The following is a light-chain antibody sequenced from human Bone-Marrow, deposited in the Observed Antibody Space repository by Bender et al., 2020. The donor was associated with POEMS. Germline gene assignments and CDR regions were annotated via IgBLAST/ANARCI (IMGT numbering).Light chain of an antibody. Sequence: SYVLTQSPSVSVAPGQTATISCGGDNIATRNVHWYQQLPGQAPIVVVFDDSDRPSGIPERFSGSNSRNTATLTINRVEAGDEADYYCHVWETDSDYHVIFGGGTKLTVL. J-gene: IGLJ2*01. CDR1: NIATRN. V-gene: IGLV3-21*02. CDR3: HVWETDSDYHVI. CDR2: DDS.